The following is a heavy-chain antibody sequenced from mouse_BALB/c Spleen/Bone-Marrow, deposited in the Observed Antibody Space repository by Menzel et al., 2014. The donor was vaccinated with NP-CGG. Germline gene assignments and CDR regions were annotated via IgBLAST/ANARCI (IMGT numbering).Heavy chain of an antibody. V-gene: IGHV1-14*01. CDR2: INPYNDGT. CDR1: GYTFTNYV. D-gene: IGHD2-1*01. CDR3: ARGGNYWYFDG. J-gene: IGHJ1*01. Sequence: EVQLQQSGPELVKPGASVKMSCKASGYTFTNYVMHWVKQKPGQGLEWIGYINPYNDGTKYNEKFKGKATLTSDKSSSTASMELSSLTSEDSTVYYCARGGNYWYFDGWGAGTTVTVSS.